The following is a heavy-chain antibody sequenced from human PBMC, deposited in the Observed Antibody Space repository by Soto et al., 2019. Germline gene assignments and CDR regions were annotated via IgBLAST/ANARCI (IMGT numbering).Heavy chain of an antibody. J-gene: IGHJ6*02. Sequence: QVQLVQSGAEVKKPGSSVKVSCKASGGTFGSYAISWVRQAPGQGLEWMGGIIPIPGTANYAQKVQGRVTIAADETTSTAYMELSSLRSDDTAVYYCARSQGSSTSLEIYYYYYYGMDVWGQGTTVTVSS. CDR3: ARSQGSSTSLEIYYYYYYGMDV. CDR1: GGTFGSYA. V-gene: IGHV1-69*01. D-gene: IGHD2-2*01. CDR2: IIPIPGTA.